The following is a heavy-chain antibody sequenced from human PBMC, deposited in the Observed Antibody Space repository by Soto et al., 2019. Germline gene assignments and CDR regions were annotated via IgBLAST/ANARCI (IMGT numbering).Heavy chain of an antibody. CDR2: IRSKTNSYAT. CDR3: TRQTDAVQWLVVPTDYNFDY. CDR1: GFTFGGSA. V-gene: IGHV3-73*01. J-gene: IGHJ4*02. Sequence: PGGSLRLSCAASGFTFGGSAMHWVRQASGKGLEWVGHIRSKTNSYATAYAESVKGRFTISRDDSMNTAYLQMNSLKTEETAVYFCTRQTDAVQWLVVPTDYNFDYWGQGTLVTVSS. D-gene: IGHD6-19*01.